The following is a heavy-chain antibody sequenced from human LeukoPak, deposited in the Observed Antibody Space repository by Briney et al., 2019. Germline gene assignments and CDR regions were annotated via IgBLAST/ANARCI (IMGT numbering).Heavy chain of an antibody. CDR3: ARLEGLATAGTDAFDI. Sequence: SETLSLTCTVSGGSISSYYWSWIRQPPGKGLEWIGYIYYSGSTNYNPSLKSRATISVDTSKNQFSLKLSSVTAADTAVYYCARLEGLATAGTDAFDIWGQGTMVTVSS. V-gene: IGHV4-59*01. J-gene: IGHJ3*02. CDR1: GGSISSYY. D-gene: IGHD6-13*01. CDR2: IYYSGST.